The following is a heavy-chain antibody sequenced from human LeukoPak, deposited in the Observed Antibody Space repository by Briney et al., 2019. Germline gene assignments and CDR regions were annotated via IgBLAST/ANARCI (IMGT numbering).Heavy chain of an antibody. CDR3: ARAFYGGNSADS. CDR1: GGSISGYY. J-gene: IGHJ4*02. CDR2: IDWDDDK. V-gene: IGHV2-70*11. D-gene: IGHD4-23*01. Sequence: TLSLTCTVSGGSISGYYWSWIRQPPGKALEWLARIDWDDDKYYSTSLKTRLTISKDTSKNQVVLTMTNMDPVDTATYYCARAFYGGNSADSWGQGTLVTVSS.